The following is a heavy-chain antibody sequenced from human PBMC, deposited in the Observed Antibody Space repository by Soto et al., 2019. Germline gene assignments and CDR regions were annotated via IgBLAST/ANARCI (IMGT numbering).Heavy chain of an antibody. CDR2: INQDGGGT. Sequence: EVQLVESGGALVQPGGSLRLSCVASGFTFSSSFMGWVRQAPGKGLEWVANINQDGGGTYYVDSVEDRFTISRDNAKDSLYLQMNSLRGEDTAVYYCARYFRGSGRYFFDYWGQGTLVTVSS. J-gene: IGHJ4*02. D-gene: IGHD6-19*01. V-gene: IGHV3-7*03. CDR1: GFTFSSSF. CDR3: ARYFRGSGRYFFDY.